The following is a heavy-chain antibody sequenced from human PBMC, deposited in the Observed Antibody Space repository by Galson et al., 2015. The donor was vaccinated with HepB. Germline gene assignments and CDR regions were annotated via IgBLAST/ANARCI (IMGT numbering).Heavy chain of an antibody. CDR3: AMGVEYSSINSCPAGDSSALDY. V-gene: IGHV3-11*06. D-gene: IGHD2-2*01. CDR2: IRSSSSYT. CDR1: GFTFSDYY. J-gene: IGHJ4*02. Sequence: SLRLSCAASGFTFSDYYMSWIRQAPGKGLEWVSYIRSSSSYTNYADSVKGRFTISRDNAKNSLYLQMNSLRAEDTAVYYCAMGVEYSSINSCPAGDSSALDYWGQGTPVTVSS.